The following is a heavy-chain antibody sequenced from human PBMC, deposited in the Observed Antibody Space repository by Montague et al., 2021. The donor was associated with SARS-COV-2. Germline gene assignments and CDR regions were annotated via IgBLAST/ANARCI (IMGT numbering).Heavy chain of an antibody. Sequence: PALVKPTQTLTLTCSFSGFSLSTSGVGVGWIRQPPGKALEWLARIDWDDDKYYSTSLKTWLTISKDTSKSQVVLTMTNMDPVDTATYYCARVSSSWSQDYYYYMDVWGKGTTVTVSS. D-gene: IGHD6-13*01. CDR2: IDWDDDK. J-gene: IGHJ6*03. CDR3: ARVSSSWSQDYYYYMDV. V-gene: IGHV2-70*11. CDR1: GFSLSTSGVG.